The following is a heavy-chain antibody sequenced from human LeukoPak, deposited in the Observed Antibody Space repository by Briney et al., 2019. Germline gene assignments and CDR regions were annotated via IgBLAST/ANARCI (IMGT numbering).Heavy chain of an antibody. Sequence: SETLSLTCTVSGGSISSSSDYWGWIRQAPGKGLEWIGSIYYSGSTYYNPSLKSRVTISVDTTKNQFSLKLSSVTAADTAVYYCARTVAGIDYWGQGTLVTVSS. CDR2: IYYSGST. CDR3: ARTVAGIDY. J-gene: IGHJ4*02. CDR1: GGSISSSSDY. D-gene: IGHD6-19*01. V-gene: IGHV4-39*07.